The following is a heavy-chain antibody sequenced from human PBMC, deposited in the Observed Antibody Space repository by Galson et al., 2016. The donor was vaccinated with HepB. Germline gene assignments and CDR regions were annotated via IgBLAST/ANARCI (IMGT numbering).Heavy chain of an antibody. CDR2: IKQDGSEN. J-gene: IGHJ6*02. Sequence: SLRLSCAASGFSFSNYWMSWVRQSPGKGLEWVANIKQDGSENYYVDSVKGRFTISRDNAKNSLYLQMNSLRAEDTAVYYCARDNKWLLSYYFYYSMDVWGHGTTVTVAS. CDR3: ARDNKWLLSYYFYYSMDV. CDR1: GFSFSNYW. V-gene: IGHV3-7*01. D-gene: IGHD3-22*01.